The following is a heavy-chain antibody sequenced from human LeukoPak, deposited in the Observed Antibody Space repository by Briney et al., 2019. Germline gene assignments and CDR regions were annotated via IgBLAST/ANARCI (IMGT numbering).Heavy chain of an antibody. CDR1: GGTFSSYA. V-gene: IGHV1-69*01. CDR3: AVKRGGYCSSTSCYFSHGMDV. CDR2: TIPIFGTA. J-gene: IGHJ6*04. Sequence: ASVKVSCKASGGTFSSYAISWVRQAPGQGLEWMGGTIPIFGTANYAQKFQGRVTITADESTSTAYMELSSLRSEDTAVYYCAVKRGGYCSSTSCYFSHGMDVWGKGTTVTVSS. D-gene: IGHD2-2*01.